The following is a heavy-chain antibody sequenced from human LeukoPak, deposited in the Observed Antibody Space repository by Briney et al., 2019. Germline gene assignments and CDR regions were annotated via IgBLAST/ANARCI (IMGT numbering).Heavy chain of an antibody. CDR2: VYHTGST. D-gene: IGHD2-21*01. Sequence: PSETLSLTCAVSGSSINSIYYWAWIRQPPGKGPEWLGSVYHTGSTYYNPSLESRVIMSVDTSNNQFSLRLTSVTAADTAVYYCARVTTESTVVILSAPYNWFDPWGPGTLVTVSS. J-gene: IGHJ5*02. V-gene: IGHV4-38-2*01. CDR1: GSSINSIYY. CDR3: ARVTTESTVVILSAPYNWFDP.